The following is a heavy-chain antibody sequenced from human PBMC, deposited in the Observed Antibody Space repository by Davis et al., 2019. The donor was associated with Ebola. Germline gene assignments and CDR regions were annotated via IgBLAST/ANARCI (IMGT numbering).Heavy chain of an antibody. Sequence: GGSLRLSCAVSGFTFSSYWMSWVRQAPGKGLEWVANIKQDGSEEYYVDSVKGRFTISRDNAKNSLYLQMNSLRAEDTAVYYCARDEFYYDTSGYFTWGQGTLVTVSS. J-gene: IGHJ5*02. V-gene: IGHV3-7*01. CDR3: ARDEFYYDTSGYFT. CDR2: IKQDGSEE. CDR1: GFTFSSYW. D-gene: IGHD3-22*01.